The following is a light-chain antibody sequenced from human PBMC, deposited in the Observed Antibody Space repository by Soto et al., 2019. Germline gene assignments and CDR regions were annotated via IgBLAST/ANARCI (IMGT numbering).Light chain of an antibody. CDR2: GAS. CDR1: QSVSSSY. V-gene: IGKV3-20*01. J-gene: IGKJ1*01. CDR3: QQYSASPRT. Sequence: DIVLTQSPGILSLSPGERSTLSCRASQSVSSSYLAWYQQKPGQPPRLLIYGASSRATGIPDKFSGSGSGTDFTFTISRLEPEDFAVYYCQQYSASPRTFGQGTKVHIK.